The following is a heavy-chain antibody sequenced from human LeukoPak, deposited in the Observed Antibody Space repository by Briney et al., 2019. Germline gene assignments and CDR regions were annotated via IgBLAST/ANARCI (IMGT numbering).Heavy chain of an antibody. CDR2: ISTSGGSI. Sequence: QSGGSLRLSCAASGLAFSSHGMNWVRQAPGKGLEGVSYISTSGGSIYYADSVRGRFTISRDNAMSSLFLQMNSLRTEDTAVYYCARDSFDSSVSYWGQGTLVTVSS. V-gene: IGHV3-48*03. D-gene: IGHD3-22*01. J-gene: IGHJ4*02. CDR3: ARDSFDSSVSY. CDR1: GLAFSSHG.